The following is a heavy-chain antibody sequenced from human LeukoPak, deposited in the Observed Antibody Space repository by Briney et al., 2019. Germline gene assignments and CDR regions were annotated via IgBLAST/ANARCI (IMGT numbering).Heavy chain of an antibody. D-gene: IGHD2-2*01. CDR2: ISSSGNYI. J-gene: IGHJ4*02. CDR3: TRDESRSISCYAQ. CDR1: GFTFSSYS. Sequence: GGSLRLSCAASGFTFSSYSMNWVRQAPGKGLEWVSSISSSGNYIYYADSVKGRFTVSRDNAKNSVFLQMNSLRAEDTAVYFCTRDESRSISCYAQWGQGTLVTASS. V-gene: IGHV3-21*01.